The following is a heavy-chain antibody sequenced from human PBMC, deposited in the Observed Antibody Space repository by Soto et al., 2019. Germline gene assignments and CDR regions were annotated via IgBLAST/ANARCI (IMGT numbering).Heavy chain of an antibody. D-gene: IGHD3-3*01. CDR1: GYSFTSYW. CDR2: IYPGDSDT. J-gene: IGHJ6*02. V-gene: IGHV5-51*01. Sequence: GESLKISCKGSGYSFTSYWIGWVRQMPGKGLEWMGIIYPGDSDTRYSPSFQGQVTISADKSISTAYLQWSSLKASDTAMYYCARANYYDFWSGYYTGALYYYGMDVWGQGTTVTVSS. CDR3: ARANYYDFWSGYYTGALYYYGMDV.